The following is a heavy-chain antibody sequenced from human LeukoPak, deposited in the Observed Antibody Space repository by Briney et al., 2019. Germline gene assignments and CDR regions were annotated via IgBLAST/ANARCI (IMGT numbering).Heavy chain of an antibody. CDR3: AREIYRVPQD. CDR2: IYHSGST. J-gene: IGHJ4*02. CDR1: GGSISSGGYY. Sequence: SETLSLTCTVSGGSISSGGYYWSWIRQPPGKGLEWIGYIYHSGSTYYNPSLKSRVTISVDRSKNQFSLKLSSVTAADTAVYYCAREIYRVPQDWGQGTLVTVSS. V-gene: IGHV4-30-2*01. D-gene: IGHD5-12*01.